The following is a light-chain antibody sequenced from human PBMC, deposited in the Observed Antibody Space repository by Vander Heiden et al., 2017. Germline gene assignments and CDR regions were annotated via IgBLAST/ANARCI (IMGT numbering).Light chain of an antibody. CDR3: QQYGSSRWT. V-gene: IGKV3-20*01. Sequence: DIVLTPSPGTLSLSPGDSATLSCRASQIVSSSYLAWYQQKPGQAPRLLIYGASSRATGIPDRFSGSGSGTDFTLTISRLEAEDVAVYYCQQYGSSRWTFGRGTKLEIK. J-gene: IGKJ2*02. CDR2: GAS. CDR1: QIVSSSY.